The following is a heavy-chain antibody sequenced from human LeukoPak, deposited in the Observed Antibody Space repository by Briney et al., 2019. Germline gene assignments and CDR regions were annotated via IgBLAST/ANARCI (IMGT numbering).Heavy chain of an antibody. Sequence: ASVKVSRKASGYTFTSYGISWVRQAPGQVLEWMGWISAYNGNTNYAQKLQGRVTMTTDTSTSTAYMELRSLRSDGTAVYYCAREYYDFWSGYYKTYYYGMDVWGQGTTVTVSS. J-gene: IGHJ6*02. CDR3: AREYYDFWSGYYKTYYYGMDV. V-gene: IGHV1-18*01. CDR1: GYTFTSYG. D-gene: IGHD3-3*01. CDR2: ISAYNGNT.